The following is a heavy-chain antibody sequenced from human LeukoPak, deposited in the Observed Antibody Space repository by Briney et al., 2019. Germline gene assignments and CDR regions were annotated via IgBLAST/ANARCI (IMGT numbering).Heavy chain of an antibody. J-gene: IGHJ4*02. D-gene: IGHD4-23*01. CDR3: ARDSYYGGTQDY. CDR1: GFSFDDYG. Sequence: GGSLRLSCAASGFSFDDYGLTWVRQAPGKGLEWVSGINWNGDSTDYADSVKGRFTISRDNAKNSLYLQMNSLRAEDTAVYYCARDSYYGGTQDYWGQGTLVTVSS. CDR2: INWNGDST. V-gene: IGHV3-20*04.